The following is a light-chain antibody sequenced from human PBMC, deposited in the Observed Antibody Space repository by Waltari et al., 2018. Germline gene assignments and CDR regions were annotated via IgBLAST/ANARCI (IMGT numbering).Light chain of an antibody. CDR3: QQYGNLPRT. CDR2: GAS. Sequence: ETVLTQSPGTLSLSPGDRATLSCRASQSVSSNYLAWYQHKPGQAPRLLISGASSRATGIPARFSGSGSGTDFTLTISRLVPEDFAVYYCQQYGNLPRTFGQGT. CDR1: QSVSSNY. J-gene: IGKJ1*01. V-gene: IGKV3-20*01.